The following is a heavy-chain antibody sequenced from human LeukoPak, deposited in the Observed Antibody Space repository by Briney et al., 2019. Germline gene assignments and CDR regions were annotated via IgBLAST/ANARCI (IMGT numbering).Heavy chain of an antibody. Sequence: SETLSLTCTVSGGSISSYYWSWIRQPPGKGLEWIGYIYYSGSTNYNPSLKSRVSISVDTTKNQFFLKLNSVTAADTAVYLCARRDCSGASCSFDYWGQGALVTVS. D-gene: IGHD2-15*01. CDR1: GGSISSYY. J-gene: IGHJ4*02. V-gene: IGHV4-59*12. CDR2: IYYSGST. CDR3: ARRDCSGASCSFDY.